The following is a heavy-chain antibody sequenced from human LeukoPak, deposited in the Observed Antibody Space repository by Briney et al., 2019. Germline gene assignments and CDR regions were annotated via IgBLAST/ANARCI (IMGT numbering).Heavy chain of an antibody. Sequence: GGSLRLSCAASGLIFSGSAIHWVRQASGKGLEWVGRIRSRANSYVTVYSASVTGRFTISRDDSKNTAYLQMNSLKAEDTAVYFCTRHSDAYCSRANCYLDNFYGLDVWGEGTRVTVSS. V-gene: IGHV3-73*01. CDR2: IRSRANSYVT. D-gene: IGHD2-15*01. CDR1: GLIFSGSA. CDR3: TRHSDAYCSRANCYLDNFYGLDV. J-gene: IGHJ6*04.